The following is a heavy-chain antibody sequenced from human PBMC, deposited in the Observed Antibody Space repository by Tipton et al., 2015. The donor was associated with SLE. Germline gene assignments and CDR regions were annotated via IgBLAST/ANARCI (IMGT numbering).Heavy chain of an antibody. D-gene: IGHD3-10*01. J-gene: IGHJ3*02. CDR2: ISTMSSYI. Sequence: GSLRLSCIGSGFTFSSYSMNWVRQAPGRGLEWVSSISTMSSYIYYADSLKGRFTVSRDNAKNALYLQMNTLRAEDTAVYYCARGGHLWGMVRAFDIWGQGTMVTVSS. CDR3: ARGGHLWGMVRAFDI. CDR1: GFTFSSYS. V-gene: IGHV3-21*01.